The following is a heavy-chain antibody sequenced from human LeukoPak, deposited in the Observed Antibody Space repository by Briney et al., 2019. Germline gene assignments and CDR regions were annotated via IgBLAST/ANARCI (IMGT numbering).Heavy chain of an antibody. J-gene: IGHJ4*02. V-gene: IGHV3-49*04. CDR3: TRDSPHVSEGY. Sequence: GVSLRLSCTTSGFIIGDYAMSWVRQAPGKGLQWVGFIRSKAYGGTTEYAASVEGRFTVSRDDSKNIAYLQMNSLKTEDTAVYYCTRDSPHVSEGYWGQGTLVTVSS. D-gene: IGHD2/OR15-2a*01. CDR1: GFIIGDYA. CDR2: IRSKAYGGTT.